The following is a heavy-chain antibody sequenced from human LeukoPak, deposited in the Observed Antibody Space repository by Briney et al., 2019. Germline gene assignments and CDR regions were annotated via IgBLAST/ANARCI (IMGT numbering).Heavy chain of an antibody. J-gene: IGHJ6*03. Sequence: ASVKVSCKASGYTFTSYDINWVRQAPGQGLEWMGWMNPNSGNTGYAQKFQGRVTMTRNTSISTAYMELSSLRSEDTAVYYCARSLNYYYYMDVWGKGTTVTVSS. CDR3: ARSLNYYYYMDV. V-gene: IGHV1-8*01. CDR2: MNPNSGNT. D-gene: IGHD3-16*02. CDR1: GYTFTSYD.